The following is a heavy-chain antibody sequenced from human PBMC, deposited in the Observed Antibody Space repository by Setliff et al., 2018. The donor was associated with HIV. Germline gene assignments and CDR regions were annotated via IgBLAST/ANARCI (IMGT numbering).Heavy chain of an antibody. CDR2: ISSSSGHT. CDR1: GFSFYNYY. J-gene: IGHJ1*01. D-gene: IGHD2-15*01. CDR3: ARARRAGSGPKYFQH. Sequence: GGSLRLSCAASGFSFYNYYMSWIRQAPGKGLEWISYISSSSGHTNYAESVKGRFTISRDNAKNSLRLSSVTAADTAVYYCARARRAGSGPKYFQHWGQGTLVTVSS. V-gene: IGHV3-11*06.